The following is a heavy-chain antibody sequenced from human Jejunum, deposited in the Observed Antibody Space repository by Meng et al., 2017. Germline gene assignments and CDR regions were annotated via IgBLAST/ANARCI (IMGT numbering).Heavy chain of an antibody. J-gene: IGHJ3*02. CDR2: IKQDGSEK. Sequence: GESLKISCASSEFPLSGYWMSWVRQAPGKGLEWVANIKQDGSEKNYVDSVKGRFIISRDNAKNSVYLQIRSLRAEDTAVYYCARGNRAVGDALDIWGQGKKVT. CDR3: ARGNRAVGDALDI. V-gene: IGHV3-7*01. D-gene: IGHD6-19*01. CDR1: EFPLSGYW.